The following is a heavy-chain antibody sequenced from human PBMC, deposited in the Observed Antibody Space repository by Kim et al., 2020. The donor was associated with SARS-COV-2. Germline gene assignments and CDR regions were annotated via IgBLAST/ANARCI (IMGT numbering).Heavy chain of an antibody. CDR1: GYTFTSYY. V-gene: IGHV1-46*01. Sequence: ASVKVSCKSSGYTFTSYYMHWVRQAPGQGLEWMGIINPSGGSTSYAQKFQGRVTMTRDTSTSTVYMELSSLRSEDTAVYYCARDCFYYYGSGTKEDAFDIWGQETMVTVSS. CDR3: ARDCFYYYGSGTKEDAFDI. D-gene: IGHD3-10*01. J-gene: IGHJ3*02. CDR2: INPSGGST.